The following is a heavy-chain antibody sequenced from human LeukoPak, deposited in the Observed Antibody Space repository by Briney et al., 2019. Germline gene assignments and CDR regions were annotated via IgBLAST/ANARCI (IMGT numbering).Heavy chain of an antibody. CDR3: AKGHGHY. CDR1: GFTFSSYG. J-gene: IGHJ4*02. CDR2: ISYDGSNK. V-gene: IGHV3-30*18. Sequence: GGSLRLSCAASGFTFSSYGMHWVRQAPGKGLEWVAVISYDGSNKYYADSVKGRFTISRDNSKNTLYLQMNSLRAEDTAVYYCAKGHGHYWGQGTLVTVSS.